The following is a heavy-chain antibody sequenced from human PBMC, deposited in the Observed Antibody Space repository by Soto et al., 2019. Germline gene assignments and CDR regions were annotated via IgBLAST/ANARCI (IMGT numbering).Heavy chain of an antibody. D-gene: IGHD3-16*01. CDR3: AKWGLAFDY. CDR1: GFTFSSYG. J-gene: IGHJ4*02. V-gene: IGHV3-30*18. Sequence: GGSLRLSCAASGFTFSSYGMHWVRQAPGKGLEWVAVISYDGSNKYYADSVKGRFTISRDNSKNTLYLQMNSLRAEETAVYYCAKWGLAFDYWGQGTLVTVSS. CDR2: ISYDGSNK.